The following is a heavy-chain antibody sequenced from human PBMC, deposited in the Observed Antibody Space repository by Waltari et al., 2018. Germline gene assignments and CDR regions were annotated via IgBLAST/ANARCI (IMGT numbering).Heavy chain of an antibody. D-gene: IGHD3-22*01. CDR1: GFTFSSYG. J-gene: IGHJ4*02. CDR2: IWYDGSNK. V-gene: IGHV3-33*01. CDR3: ARDYDSSGYYLLDY. Sequence: QVQLVESGGGVVQPGRSLRLSCAASGFTFSSYGMHWVRHAPGKGLEWVAVIWYDGSNKYYADSVKGRFTISRDNSKNTLYLQMNSLRAEDTAVYYCARDYDSSGYYLLDYWGQGTLVTVSS.